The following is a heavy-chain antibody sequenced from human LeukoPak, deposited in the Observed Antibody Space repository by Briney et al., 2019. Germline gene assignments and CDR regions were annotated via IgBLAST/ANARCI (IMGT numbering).Heavy chain of an antibody. CDR3: ARDVELLGRAFDI. CDR2: INPSGGST. D-gene: IGHD2/OR15-2a*01. V-gene: IGHV1-46*01. Sequence: ASVKVSRKASGYTFTSYYMHWVRQAPGQGLEWMGIINPSGGSTSYAQKFQGRVTMTRDTSTSTVYMELSSLRSEDTAVYYCARDVELLGRAFDIWGQGTMVTVSS. J-gene: IGHJ3*02. CDR1: GYTFTSYY.